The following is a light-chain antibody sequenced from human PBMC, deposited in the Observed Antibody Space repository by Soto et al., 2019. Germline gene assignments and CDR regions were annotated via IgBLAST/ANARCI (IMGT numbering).Light chain of an antibody. CDR3: QQTRSYPST. CDR1: QGIDSY. V-gene: IGKV1-9*01. Sequence: IQLTQSPSSLSASVGDRVTITCRASQGIDSYLAWYQQRPGKVPQLLIYETSILQSGVSSRFSGSGSGTDCTITISSLKAEDFSTYDCQQTRSYPSTFGGGTKVDIK. J-gene: IGKJ4*01. CDR2: ETS.